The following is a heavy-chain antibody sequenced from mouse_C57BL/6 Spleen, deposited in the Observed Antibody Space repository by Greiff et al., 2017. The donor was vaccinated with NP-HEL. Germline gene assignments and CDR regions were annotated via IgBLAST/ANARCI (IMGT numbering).Heavy chain of an antibody. V-gene: IGHV1-69*01. CDR1: GYTFTSYW. CDR3: ASQYGYDGFAY. CDR2: IDPSDSYT. J-gene: IGHJ3*01. D-gene: IGHD2-2*01. Sequence: QVQLKQPGAELVMPGASVKLSCKASGYTFTSYWMHWVKQRPGQGLEWIGEIDPSDSYTNYNQKFKGKSTLTVDKSSSTAYMQLSSLTSEDSAVYYCASQYGYDGFAYWGQGTLVTVSA.